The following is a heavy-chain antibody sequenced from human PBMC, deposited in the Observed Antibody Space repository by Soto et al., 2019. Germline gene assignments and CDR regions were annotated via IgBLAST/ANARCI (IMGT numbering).Heavy chain of an antibody. D-gene: IGHD4-17*01. Sequence: EVQLVESGGGLVQPGRSLRLSCAASGFTFDDYAMHWVRQAPGKGLEWVSGISWNSGSIGYADSVKGRFTISRDNAKNSLYLQMNSLRAEDTALYYGAKDKGLGTVTTVGFDYWGQGTLVTVSS. J-gene: IGHJ4*02. V-gene: IGHV3-9*01. CDR3: AKDKGLGTVTTVGFDY. CDR1: GFTFDDYA. CDR2: ISWNSGSI.